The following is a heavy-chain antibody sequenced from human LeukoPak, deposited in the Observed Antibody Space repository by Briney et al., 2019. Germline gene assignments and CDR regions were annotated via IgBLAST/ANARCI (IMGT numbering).Heavy chain of an antibody. CDR3: ASGLVYYDFWSGYYKGDWFDP. CDR1: GYTFTSYG. V-gene: IGHV1-18*01. J-gene: IGHJ5*02. CDR2: ISAYNGNT. D-gene: IGHD3-3*01. Sequence: ASVKVSCKASGYTFTSYGISWVRQAPGQGLEWMGWISAYNGNTNYAQKLQGRVTMTTDTSTSTAYMELRSLRSDDTAVYYCASGLVYYDFWSGYYKGDWFDPWGQGTLVTVSS.